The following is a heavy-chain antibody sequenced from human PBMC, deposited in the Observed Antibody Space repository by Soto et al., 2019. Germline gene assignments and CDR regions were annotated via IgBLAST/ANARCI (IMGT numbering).Heavy chain of an antibody. CDR2: INHSGRT. Sequence: KGLEWIGEINHSGRTNYNPSLKSRVTISVDTSKNQFSLKLSSVTAADTVFYFYARDNVVPAAGWWDPWVKGTLV. CDR3: ARDNVVPAAGWWDP. V-gene: IGHV4-34*01. J-gene: IGHJ5*02. D-gene: IGHD2-2*01.